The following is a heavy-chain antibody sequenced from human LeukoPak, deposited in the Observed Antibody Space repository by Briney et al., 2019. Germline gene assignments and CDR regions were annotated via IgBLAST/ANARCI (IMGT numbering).Heavy chain of an antibody. CDR2: IYYSGST. CDR1: GGSISSSSYY. CDR3: ARDVWFDP. V-gene: IGHV4-39*02. Sequence: PSETLSLTCSVSGGSISSSSYYWGWIRQPPGKGLEWIGSIYYSGSTYYNPSLKSRVTISVDTSKNQFSLKLSSVTAADTAVYYCARDVWFDPWGQGTLVTVSS. J-gene: IGHJ5*02.